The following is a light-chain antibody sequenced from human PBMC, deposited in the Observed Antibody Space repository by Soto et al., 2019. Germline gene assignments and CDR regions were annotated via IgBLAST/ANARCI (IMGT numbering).Light chain of an antibody. V-gene: IGLV1-44*01. CDR1: SSNIGSNT. Sequence: QSVLTQPPSASGTPGQRVTISCTGSSSNIGSNTVNWYQQLPGTAPNLLIYSNSLRPSGVPDRFSGSKSGTSASLAISGLQSEDEGDYYCATWDDSLNGYVFGAGTKVTVL. J-gene: IGLJ1*01. CDR2: SNS. CDR3: ATWDDSLNGYV.